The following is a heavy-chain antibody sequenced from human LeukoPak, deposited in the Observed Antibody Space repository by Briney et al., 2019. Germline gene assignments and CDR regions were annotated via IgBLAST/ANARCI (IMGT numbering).Heavy chain of an antibody. V-gene: IGHV1-2*02. D-gene: IGHD4-17*01. CDR2: INPNSGGT. J-gene: IGHJ3*02. CDR3: ARSGSIYGAFDI. Sequence: ASVKVSCKASGYTFTGYYMHWVRQAPGQGLEWMGWINPNSGGTSFAQNFQGRVTTTRDTSISAAYMALSSLRSDDTAVYYCARSGSIYGAFDIWGQGTMVTVSS. CDR1: GYTFTGYY.